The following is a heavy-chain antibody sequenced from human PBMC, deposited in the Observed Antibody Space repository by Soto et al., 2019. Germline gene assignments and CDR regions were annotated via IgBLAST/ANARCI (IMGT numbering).Heavy chain of an antibody. D-gene: IGHD1-1*01. V-gene: IGHV1-18*01. J-gene: IGHJ4*02. Sequence: QVHLVQSGAEVKKPGASVKVSCKGSGYAFTTYGITWVRQAPGQGLEWMGWISAHNGNTNYAQKLQGRVTVTRDTSTSTAYMELSSLRSDDTAVYYCARGRYGDYWGKGALVTVSS. CDR1: GYAFTTYG. CDR2: ISAHNGNT. CDR3: ARGRYGDY.